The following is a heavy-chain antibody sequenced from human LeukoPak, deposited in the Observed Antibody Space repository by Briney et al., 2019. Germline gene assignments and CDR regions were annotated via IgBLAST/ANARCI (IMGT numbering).Heavy chain of an antibody. D-gene: IGHD1-26*01. J-gene: IGHJ3*02. CDR2: ISWNSGSI. CDR1: GFTFDDYA. CDR3: AKARDRWDDAFDI. V-gene: IGHV3-9*03. Sequence: GRSLRLSCAASGFTFDDYAMHWVRQAPGKGLEGVSGISWNSGSIVYADSVKGGFTISRDNAKNSLYLQMNSLRAEDMALYYCAKARDRWDDAFDIWGQGTMVTVSS.